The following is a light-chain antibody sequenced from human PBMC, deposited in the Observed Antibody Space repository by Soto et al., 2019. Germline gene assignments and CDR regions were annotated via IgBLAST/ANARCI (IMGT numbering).Light chain of an antibody. CDR1: QSVSNN. J-gene: IGKJ1*01. CDR3: QQYNNWPLWT. Sequence: EIVLTQSPGTLSLSPGERATLSCRASQSVSNNYLAWYQQKPGQAPRLLIYDASNRATGIPARFSGSGSGTDFTLTISSLQSEDFAVYYCQQYNNWPLWTFGQGTKVDIK. V-gene: IGKV3D-15*01. CDR2: DAS.